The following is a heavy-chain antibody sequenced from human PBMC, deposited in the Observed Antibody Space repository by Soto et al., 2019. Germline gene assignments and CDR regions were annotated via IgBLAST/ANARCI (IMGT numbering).Heavy chain of an antibody. J-gene: IGHJ4*02. CDR2: IIPLDGTT. Sequence: QVQLVQSGAKVKKPGSSVKVSCTTSGGPFSSFAINWVRQAPGQGLEWMGGIIPLDGTTTYAEKIQGRVTITADTSTSTAYMDLSSLTLEDTAVYYCARSFTKSRRGGVAFDYWGQGTLLTVSS. D-gene: IGHD3-3*01. V-gene: IGHV1-69*06. CDR1: GGPFSSFA. CDR3: ARSFTKSRRGGVAFDY.